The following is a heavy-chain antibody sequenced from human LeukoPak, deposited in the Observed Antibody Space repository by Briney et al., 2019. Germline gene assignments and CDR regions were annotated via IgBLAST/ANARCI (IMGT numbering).Heavy chain of an antibody. J-gene: IGHJ3*02. V-gene: IGHV3-21*01. D-gene: IGHD6-13*01. Sequence: GGSLRLSCEASGFTFSSYSMNWVRQAPGKGLEWVSSISSSSSYIYYADSVKGRFTISRDNAKNSLYLQMNSLRAEDTAVYYCAKDRSQQLVRGGDTFDIWGQGTMVTVSS. CDR3: AKDRSQQLVRGGDTFDI. CDR2: ISSSSSYI. CDR1: GFTFSSYS.